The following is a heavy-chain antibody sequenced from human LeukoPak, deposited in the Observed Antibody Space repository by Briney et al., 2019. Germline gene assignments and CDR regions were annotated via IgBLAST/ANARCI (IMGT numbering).Heavy chain of an antibody. V-gene: IGHV4-61*02. CDR1: GGSISSGSYY. Sequence: SETLSLTCTVSGGSISSGSYYWSWIRQPAGKGLEWIGRIYTSGSTNYNPSLKSRVTMSVDTSKNQFSLKLSSVTAADTAVYYCARLPRSDAFDIWGQGTMVTVSS. J-gene: IGHJ3*02. CDR3: ARLPRSDAFDI. CDR2: IYTSGST.